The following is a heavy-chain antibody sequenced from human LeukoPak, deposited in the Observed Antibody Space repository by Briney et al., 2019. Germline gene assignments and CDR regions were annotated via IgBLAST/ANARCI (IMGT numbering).Heavy chain of an antibody. Sequence: SETLSLTCNVSGDSISSGSYYWSWIRQPPGNGLEWIGRIYTSVSTNYNPSIKRRVTMSVDTSKNQFSLKLSSVTASDTAVYYCARDKYYYDSSGYYSFDYWGQGTLVTVSS. J-gene: IGHJ4*02. CDR3: ARDKYYYDSSGYYSFDY. V-gene: IGHV4-61*02. CDR1: GDSISSGSYY. D-gene: IGHD3-22*01. CDR2: IYTSVST.